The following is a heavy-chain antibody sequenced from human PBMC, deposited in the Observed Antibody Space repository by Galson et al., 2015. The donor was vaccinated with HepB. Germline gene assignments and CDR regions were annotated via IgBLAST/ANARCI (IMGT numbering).Heavy chain of an antibody. CDR1: GFMFSGHW. D-gene: IGHD5-12*01. V-gene: IGHV3-7*03. CDR3: ARNRGYETFDY. J-gene: IGHJ4*01. Sequence: SLRLSCAASGFMFSGHWMNWVRQAPGKGLEWVANIKEDGSIKYYVDSVTGRFTISRDNARNLLYLQMNGLRAEDTAVYFCARNRGYETFDYWGHGALVTVSS. CDR2: IKEDGSIK.